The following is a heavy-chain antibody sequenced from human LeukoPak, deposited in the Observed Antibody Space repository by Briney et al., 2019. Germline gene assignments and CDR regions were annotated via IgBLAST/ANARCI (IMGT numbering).Heavy chain of an antibody. Sequence: GGSLRLSCAASGFTLSDYYMSWIRQAPGKGLEWVSYISSSSYTNYADSVQGRFTISRDNAKNSLYLQMNSLRAEDTAVYYCARVTSSGWNFDYWGQGTPVTVSS. CDR3: ARVTSSGWNFDY. D-gene: IGHD6-19*01. CDR2: ISSSSYT. V-gene: IGHV3-11*06. CDR1: GFTLSDYY. J-gene: IGHJ4*02.